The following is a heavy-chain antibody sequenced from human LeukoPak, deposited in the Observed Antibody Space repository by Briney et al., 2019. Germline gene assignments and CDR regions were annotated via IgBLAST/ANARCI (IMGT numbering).Heavy chain of an antibody. CDR2: ISAYNGNT. CDR3: ARDWAEGATTPVLFDY. CDR1: GYTFTSYG. V-gene: IGHV1-18*01. Sequence: WASVKVSCKASGYTFTSYGISWVRQAPGQGLEWMGWISAYNGNTNYAQKLQGRVTMTTDTSTSTAYMELRSLRSDDTAVYYCARDWAEGATTPVLFDYWGQGTLVTVSS. J-gene: IGHJ4*02. D-gene: IGHD1-26*01.